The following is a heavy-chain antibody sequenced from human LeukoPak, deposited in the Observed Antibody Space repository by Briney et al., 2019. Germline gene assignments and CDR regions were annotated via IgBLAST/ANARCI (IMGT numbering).Heavy chain of an antibody. D-gene: IGHD1-14*01. CDR2: IYSGGST. V-gene: IGHV3-66*01. J-gene: IGHJ6*02. Sequence: GGSLRLSCAASGFTVSSNYMSWVRQAPGKGLEWVSVIYSGGSTYYADSVKGRFTISRDNSKNTLYLQMNSLRAEDTAVYYCASITLGYYYYGMDVWGQGTTVTVSS. CDR3: ASITLGYYYYGMDV. CDR1: GFTVSSNY.